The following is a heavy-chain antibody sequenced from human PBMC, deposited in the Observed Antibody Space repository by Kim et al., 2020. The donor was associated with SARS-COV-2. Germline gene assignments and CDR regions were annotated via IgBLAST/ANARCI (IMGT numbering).Heavy chain of an antibody. V-gene: IGHV3-30*01. D-gene: IGHD2-2*01. Sequence: ADSVKGRFTISRDNSKNTLYLQMNSLRAEDTAVYYCASAVITSRHDAFDIWGQGTMVTVSS. J-gene: IGHJ3*02. CDR3: ASAVITSRHDAFDI.